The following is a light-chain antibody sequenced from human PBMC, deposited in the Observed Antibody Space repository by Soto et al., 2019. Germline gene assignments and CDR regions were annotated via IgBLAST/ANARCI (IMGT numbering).Light chain of an antibody. CDR2: DAS. CDR3: QQYDDWPLT. J-gene: IGKJ5*01. Sequence: EVVMTQSPGTLSVSPGERAILSCRASQSLTTNLAWYQQKPGQAPRLLIHDASTRATGIPARFSGSESWTEFTLTISSLQSEDFAVYYCQQYDDWPLTFGQGTRLEIK. CDR1: QSLTTN. V-gene: IGKV3-15*01.